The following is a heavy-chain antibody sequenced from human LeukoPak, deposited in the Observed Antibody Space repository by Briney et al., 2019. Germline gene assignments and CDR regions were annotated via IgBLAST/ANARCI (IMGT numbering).Heavy chain of an antibody. J-gene: IGHJ4*02. CDR3: ARLGAYCGGDCYGFDY. CDR2: IIPILGIA. CDR1: GGTFSSYA. V-gene: IGHV1-69*04. Sequence: ASVKVSCKASGGTFSSYAISWVRQAPGQGLEWMGRIIPILGIANYAQKFQGRVTITADKSTSTAYMELSSLRSEDTAVYYCARLGAYCGGDCYGFDYWGQGTLVTVSS. D-gene: IGHD2-21*02.